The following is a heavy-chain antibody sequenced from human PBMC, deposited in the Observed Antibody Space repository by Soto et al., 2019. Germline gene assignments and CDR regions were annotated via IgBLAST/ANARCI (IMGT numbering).Heavy chain of an antibody. Sequence: QVQLAESGPRLVKASETLSLMCTVSGGSVSYDYWSWVRQPAGTGLEWIGRIYSSVTTDYNPSLRGRVPLSTHTPKSQFSLQLTSVTAADTAMYFWARGPCGGGSWYCDLFPQTGFAYWGHGIPVTVSS. CDR1: GGSVSYDY. CDR3: ARGPCGGGSWYCDLFPQTGFAY. V-gene: IGHV4-4*07. J-gene: IGHJ4*01. CDR2: IYSSVTT. D-gene: IGHD2-15*01.